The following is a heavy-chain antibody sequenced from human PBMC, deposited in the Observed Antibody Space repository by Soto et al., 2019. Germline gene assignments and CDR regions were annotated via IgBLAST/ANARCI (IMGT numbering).Heavy chain of an antibody. J-gene: IGHJ6*02. CDR1: GLTVSNAY. V-gene: IGHV3-66*01. D-gene: IGHD3-3*01. Sequence: GGSLRLSCAASGLTVSNAYMAGVRADPDIELESGPVLYDNCTTYYAYTGKGIFTISRDNSKNTVYLQMHSLRAEDTAVYYCARNPTEWLLAYYGMDVWGQGTTVTVSS. CDR2: LYDNCTT. CDR3: ARNPTEWLLAYYGMDV.